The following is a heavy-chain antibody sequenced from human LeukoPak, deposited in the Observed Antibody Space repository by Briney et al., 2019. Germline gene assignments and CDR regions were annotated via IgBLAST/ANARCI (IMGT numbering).Heavy chain of an antibody. CDR3: AGSASIDAFDI. J-gene: IGHJ3*02. Sequence: SETLSLTCTVSGGSISSGDYYWSWIRQPPGKGLEWIGYIYYSGSTYYNPSLKSRVTISVDTSKNQFSLKLSSVTAADTAVYYCAGSASIDAFDIWGQGTMVTVSS. CDR1: GGSISSGDYY. D-gene: IGHD2-15*01. CDR2: IYYSGST. V-gene: IGHV4-30-4*02.